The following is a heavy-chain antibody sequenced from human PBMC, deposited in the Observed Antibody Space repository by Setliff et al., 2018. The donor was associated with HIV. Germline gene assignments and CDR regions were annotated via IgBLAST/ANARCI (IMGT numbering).Heavy chain of an antibody. J-gene: IGHJ4*02. CDR1: GYTFSTNA. Sequence: ASVQVSCKAFGYTFSTNAIHWVRQAPGQRLEWMGYVNAGDDNTRYSEKFQGRVTITRDTSANTAYMELSSLRSEDTAVYYCARGSCSGCYLSDYWGLGTLVT. D-gene: IGHD6-19*01. CDR3: ARGSCSGCYLSDY. V-gene: IGHV1-3*01. CDR2: VNAGDDNT.